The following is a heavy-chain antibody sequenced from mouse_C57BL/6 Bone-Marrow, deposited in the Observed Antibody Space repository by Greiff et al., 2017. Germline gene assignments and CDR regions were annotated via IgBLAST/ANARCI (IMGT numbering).Heavy chain of an antibody. D-gene: IGHD2-12*01. CDR1: GYTFTDYE. CDR2: IDPETGGT. Sequence: QVQLQQSGAELVRPGASVTLSCKASGYTFTDYEMHWVKQTPVHGLEWIGAIDPETGGTAYNQKFKGKAILTADKSSSTAYMELRSLTSEDSAVYYCTYSCDGFDYWGQGTTLTVSA. J-gene: IGHJ2*01. V-gene: IGHV1-15*01. CDR3: TYSCDGFDY.